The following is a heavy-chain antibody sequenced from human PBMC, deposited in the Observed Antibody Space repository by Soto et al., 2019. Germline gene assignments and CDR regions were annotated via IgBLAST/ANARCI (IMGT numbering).Heavy chain of an antibody. D-gene: IGHD3-3*01. CDR3: TRDLAAYYDFWSGPRPYYYYMDV. CDR1: GFTFGDYA. V-gene: IGHV3-49*03. CDR2: IRSKAYGGTT. J-gene: IGHJ6*03. Sequence: SGGSLRLSCTASGFTFGDYAMSWFRQAPGKGLEWVGFIRSKAYGGTTEYAASVKGRFTISRDDSKSIAYLQMNSLKTEDTAVYYCTRDLAAYYDFWSGPRPYYYYMDVWGKGTRVTVSS.